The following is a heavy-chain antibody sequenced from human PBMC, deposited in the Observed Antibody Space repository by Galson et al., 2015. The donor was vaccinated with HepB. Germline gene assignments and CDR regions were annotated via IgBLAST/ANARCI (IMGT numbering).Heavy chain of an antibody. D-gene: IGHD3-3*01. CDR3: ARGVEYYDFWSGYSYYFDY. CDR2: ISYDGSNK. Sequence: SLRLSCAASGFTFSSYAMHWVRQAPGKGLEWVAVISYDGSNKYYADSVKGRFTISRDNTKNTLYLQMNSLRAEDTAVYYCARGVEYYDFWSGYSYYFDYWGQGTLVTVSS. J-gene: IGHJ4*02. V-gene: IGHV3-30-3*01. CDR1: GFTFSSYA.